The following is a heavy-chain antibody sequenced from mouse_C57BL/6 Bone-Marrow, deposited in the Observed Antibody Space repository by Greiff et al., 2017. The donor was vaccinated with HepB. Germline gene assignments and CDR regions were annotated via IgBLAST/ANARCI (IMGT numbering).Heavy chain of an antibody. CDR1: GFTFSSYA. CDR3: ARDDGRGYYFDY. Sequence: EVKLVESGGGLVKPGGSLKLSCAASGFTFSSYAMSWVRQTPEKRLEWVATISDGGSYTYYPDNGKGRFTISRDNAKNNLYLQMSHLKSEDTAMYYCARDDGRGYYFDYWGQGTTLTVSS. D-gene: IGHD1-1*01. CDR2: ISDGGSYT. J-gene: IGHJ2*01. V-gene: IGHV5-4*01.